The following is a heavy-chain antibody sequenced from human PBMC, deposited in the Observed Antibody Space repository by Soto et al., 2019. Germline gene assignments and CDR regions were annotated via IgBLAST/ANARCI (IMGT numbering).Heavy chain of an antibody. Sequence: ASVKVSCKASGYTFTSYAMHWVRQAPGQRLEWMGWINAGNGNTKYSQKFQGRVTITRDTSASTAYMELSSLRSEDTAVYYCARSNGVEIFSSHFDDWGQGTLVTVSA. CDR1: GYTFTSYA. D-gene: IGHD3-9*01. V-gene: IGHV1-3*01. CDR2: INAGNGNT. J-gene: IGHJ4*02. CDR3: ARSNGVEIFSSHFDD.